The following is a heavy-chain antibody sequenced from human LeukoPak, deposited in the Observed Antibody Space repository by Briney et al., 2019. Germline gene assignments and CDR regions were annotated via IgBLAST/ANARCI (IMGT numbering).Heavy chain of an antibody. V-gene: IGHV4-59*01. CDR1: GGSISSYY. CDR2: ISSSGTT. Sequence: PSETLSLTCTVSGGSISSYYWSWIRQPPGKGLEWIGYISSSGTTKCNPSLKSRLTISVDTSKNQFSLKLSSVTAADTAVYYCARGRPWIQLGYYYYGMDVWGQGTTVTVSS. J-gene: IGHJ6*02. D-gene: IGHD5-18*01. CDR3: ARGRPWIQLGYYYYGMDV.